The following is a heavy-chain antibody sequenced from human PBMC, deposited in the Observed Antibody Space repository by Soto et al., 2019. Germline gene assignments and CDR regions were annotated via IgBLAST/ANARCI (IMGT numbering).Heavy chain of an antibody. D-gene: IGHD1-7*01. J-gene: IGHJ4*02. CDR1: XFTFSAYA. CDR2: VVASGGST. Sequence: EVXLLXSGGGLVQPGXXLXXSCAASXFTFSAYAMSWVRQAPGXXXXCVSTVVASGGSTYYAASMRGRFXISXXXXXXXXXXXXXXXXSEDTGVYYCAKYPENYPWGYFDYWGQGTLVTVXS. V-gene: IGHV3-23*01. CDR3: AKYPENYPWGYFDY.